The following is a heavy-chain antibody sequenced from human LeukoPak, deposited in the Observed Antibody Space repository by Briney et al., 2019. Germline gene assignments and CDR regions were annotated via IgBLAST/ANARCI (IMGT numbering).Heavy chain of an antibody. V-gene: IGHV4-59*01. D-gene: IGHD1-1*01. CDR2: IYYTGST. Sequence: SETLSLTCTVSGGSISNDYWSWIRQPPGKGLECIGYIYYTGSTYYNPSLKSRVTISVDTSKNQLSLKLSSVTAADSAVYYCARARTGFDLWGQGALVTVSS. J-gene: IGHJ5*02. CDR1: GGSISNDY. CDR3: ARARTGFDL.